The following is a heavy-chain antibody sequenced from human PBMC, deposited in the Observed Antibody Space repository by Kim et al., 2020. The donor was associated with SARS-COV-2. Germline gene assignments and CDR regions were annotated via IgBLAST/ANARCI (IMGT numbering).Heavy chain of an antibody. CDR1: GFTFTSSA. CDR3: AAGVDYGDRYYYYYGMDV. D-gene: IGHD4-17*01. V-gene: IGHV1-58*02. Sequence: SVKVSYKASGFTFTSSAMQWVRQARGQRLEWIGWIVVGSGNTNYAQKFQERVTITRDMSTSTAYMELSSLRSEDTAVYYCAAGVDYGDRYYYYYGMDVWGQGTTVTVSS. J-gene: IGHJ6*02. CDR2: IVVGSGNT.